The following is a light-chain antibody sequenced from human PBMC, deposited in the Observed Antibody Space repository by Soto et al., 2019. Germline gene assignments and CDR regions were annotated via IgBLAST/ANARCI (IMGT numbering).Light chain of an antibody. Sequence: ENFLTQSPFTPSLSPVETATLSCRAVQSVSSSYLAWYQQKPGQAPRLLIYGASSRATGIPDRFSGSGSGTDFTLTISRLEPEDFAVYYCQQYGSSPPITFGQGTRLEI. CDR1: QSVSSSY. CDR2: GAS. CDR3: QQYGSSPPIT. J-gene: IGKJ5*01. V-gene: IGKV3-20*01.